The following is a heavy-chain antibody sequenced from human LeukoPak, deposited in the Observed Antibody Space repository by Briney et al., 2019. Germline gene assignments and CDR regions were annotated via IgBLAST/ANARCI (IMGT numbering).Heavy chain of an antibody. Sequence: GGSLRLSCAASGFTFSSYAMSWVRQAPGKGLEWVSAISGSGGSTYYADSVKGRFTISRDNSKNTLYLQMNSLRAEDPAVYYCAKYGHGSCYEGDAYMDVWGKGTTVTVSS. J-gene: IGHJ6*03. CDR2: ISGSGGST. CDR3: AKYGHGSCYEGDAYMDV. V-gene: IGHV3-23*01. D-gene: IGHD2-2*01. CDR1: GFTFSSYA.